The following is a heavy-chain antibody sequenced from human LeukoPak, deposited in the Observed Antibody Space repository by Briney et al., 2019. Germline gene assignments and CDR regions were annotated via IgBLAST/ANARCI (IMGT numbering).Heavy chain of an antibody. CDR1: GYTFTGYY. D-gene: IGHD1-1*01. J-gene: IGHJ6*03. CDR2: INPNSGGT. Sequence: ASVKVSCKASGYTFTGYYMHWVRQAPGQGLEWMGWINPNSGGTNYAQKFQGRVTMTRDTSISTAHMELSRLRSDDTAVYYCARAQERQYYYYYYMDVWGKGTTVTVSS. V-gene: IGHV1-2*02. CDR3: ARAQERQYYYYYYMDV.